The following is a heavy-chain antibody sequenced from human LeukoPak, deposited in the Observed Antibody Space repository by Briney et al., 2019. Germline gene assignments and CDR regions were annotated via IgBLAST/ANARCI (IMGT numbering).Heavy chain of an antibody. CDR2: INNDGSRT. CDR3: ARRVFGVIDY. CDR1: GFTFSSYW. Sequence: RGSLRLSCAASGFTFSSYWMHWVRQTPEEGRVWVAHINNDGSRTGYTDSLKGQFTISRDQATDTPYLQINSLRAEDTAVYDCARRVFGVIDYWGQGTLVTVSS. V-gene: IGHV3-74*01. D-gene: IGHD3-3*01. J-gene: IGHJ4*02.